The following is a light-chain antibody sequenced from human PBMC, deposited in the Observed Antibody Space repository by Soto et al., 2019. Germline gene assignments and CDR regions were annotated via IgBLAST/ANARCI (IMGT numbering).Light chain of an antibody. CDR2: AAS. V-gene: IGKV1-39*01. J-gene: IGKJ4*01. Sequence: DIQMTQSPSSLSASVGDRVTITCRASQSISSYLNWYQQRQGKAPNNLIYAASRLQSGVPSRFSGSGSGTDCPLTISILQPEDVATYYCYRSDGSPLTFGGVTKVEIK. CDR1: QSISSY. CDR3: YRSDGSPLT.